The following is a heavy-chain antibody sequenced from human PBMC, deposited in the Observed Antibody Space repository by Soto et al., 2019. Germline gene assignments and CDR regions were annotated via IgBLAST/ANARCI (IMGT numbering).Heavy chain of an antibody. D-gene: IGHD2-21*02. J-gene: IGHJ5*02. CDR3: ARGRPYCGGDCFLFDP. Sequence: PSETLSLTCTVSGGSISSGDYYWSWIRQPPGKGLEWIGYIYYSGSTYYNPSLKSRVTISVDTSKNQFSLKLSSVTAADTAVYYXARGRPYCGGDCFLFDPWGQGTLVTVSS. CDR1: GGSISSGDYY. V-gene: IGHV4-30-4*01. CDR2: IYYSGST.